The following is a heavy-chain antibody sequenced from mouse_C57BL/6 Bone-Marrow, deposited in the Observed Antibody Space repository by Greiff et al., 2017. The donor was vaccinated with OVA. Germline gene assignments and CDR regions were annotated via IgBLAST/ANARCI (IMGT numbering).Heavy chain of an antibody. J-gene: IGHJ3*01. D-gene: IGHD2-3*01. CDR1: GYTFTSYG. Sequence: QVQLQQSGAELARPGASVKLSCKASGYTFTSYGISWVKQRTGQGLEWIGEIYPRSGNTYYNEKFKGKATLTADKSSSTAYMELRSLTSEDSAVYFCARERLYDGYLAWFAYWGQGTLVTVSA. CDR3: ARERLYDGYLAWFAY. CDR2: IYPRSGNT. V-gene: IGHV1-81*01.